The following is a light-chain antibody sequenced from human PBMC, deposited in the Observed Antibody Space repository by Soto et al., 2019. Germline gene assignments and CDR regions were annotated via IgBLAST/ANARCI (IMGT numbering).Light chain of an antibody. V-gene: IGKV1-5*03. Sequence: DIQMTESPSTLSSSVGDSVTITCGASQTIRSWLAWYQQKPGQAPRLLIYKASTMKSGIPSRFSGSGSGTDFTLTISSLQPDDFAAYYCQQYASYSVAFGRGTKVDIK. CDR3: QQYASYSVA. J-gene: IGKJ1*01. CDR1: QTIRSW. CDR2: KAS.